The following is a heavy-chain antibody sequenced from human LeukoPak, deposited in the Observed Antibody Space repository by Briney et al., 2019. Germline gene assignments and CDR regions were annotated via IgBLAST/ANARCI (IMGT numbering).Heavy chain of an antibody. Sequence: SETLSLTCTLSGDSISRYYWRWIRHPAGKGLEWIGRIYTSGCTIHSPSLKSRVTMSVDTSKNQFSLKLSSVTAADTAVYYCARVVVYAIGYWFDPWGQGTLVTVSS. J-gene: IGHJ5*02. CDR3: ARVVVYAIGYWFDP. D-gene: IGHD2-8*02. V-gene: IGHV4-4*07. CDR1: GDSISRYY. CDR2: IYTSGCT.